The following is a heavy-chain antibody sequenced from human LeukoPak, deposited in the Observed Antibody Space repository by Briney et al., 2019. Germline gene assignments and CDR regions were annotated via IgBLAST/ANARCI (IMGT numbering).Heavy chain of an antibody. CDR2: MNPNSGST. Sequence: ASVKVSCKASGYTFTSYDINWVRQATGQGLEWMGWMNPNSGSTGYAQKFQGRVTITRNTSISTAYMELSSLRSEDTAVYYCARGGASGYSYPLRYYYYYMDVWGKGTTVTVSS. CDR3: ARGGASGYSYPLRYYYYYMDV. CDR1: GYTFTSYD. J-gene: IGHJ6*03. D-gene: IGHD5-18*01. V-gene: IGHV1-8*03.